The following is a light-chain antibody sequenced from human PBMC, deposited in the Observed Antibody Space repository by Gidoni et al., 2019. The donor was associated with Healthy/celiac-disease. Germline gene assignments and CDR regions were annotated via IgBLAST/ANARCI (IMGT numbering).Light chain of an antibody. CDR2: LGS. V-gene: IGKV2-28*01. CDR3: MQALQTFT. CDR1: QSLLHSNGYNY. J-gene: IGKJ5*01. Sequence: DIVMTQSPLSLPVTPGEPASISCRSGQSLLHSNGYNYLDWYLQKPGQSPQLLIYLGSNRASGVPDRFSGSGSGTDFTLKISRVEAEDVWVYYCMQALQTFTFGQGTRLEIK.